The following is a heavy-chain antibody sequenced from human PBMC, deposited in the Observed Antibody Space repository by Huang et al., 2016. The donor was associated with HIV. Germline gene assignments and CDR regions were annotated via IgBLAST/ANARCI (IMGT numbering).Heavy chain of an antibody. J-gene: IGHJ5*01. CDR2: INHAGIT. CDR3: AREIMISFGGPFDS. D-gene: IGHD3-16*01. CDR1: GGSFSGYF. V-gene: IGHV4-34*02. Sequence: QVQLEQWGAGLLKPSETLSLTCAVYGGSFSGYFWNWIRQSPGKGLEWIGQINHAGITDYNPSLKGRATISVDTSKNQFSLRLTSVTAADTAIYYWAREIMISFGGPFDSWGHGNLVTVSS.